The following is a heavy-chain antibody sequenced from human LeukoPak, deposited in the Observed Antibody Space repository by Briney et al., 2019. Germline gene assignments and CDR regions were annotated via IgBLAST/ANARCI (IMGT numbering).Heavy chain of an antibody. J-gene: IGHJ5*02. V-gene: IGHV1-69*13. Sequence: GASVKVSCKASGGTFSSYAISWVRQAPGQGLEWMGGIIPIFGTANYAQKFQGRVTITADESTSTAYMELSSLRSEDTAVYYCANPRGQLLSEWFDPWGQGTLVTVSS. CDR2: IIPIFGTA. CDR3: ANPRGQLLSEWFDP. CDR1: GGTFSSYA. D-gene: IGHD2-2*01.